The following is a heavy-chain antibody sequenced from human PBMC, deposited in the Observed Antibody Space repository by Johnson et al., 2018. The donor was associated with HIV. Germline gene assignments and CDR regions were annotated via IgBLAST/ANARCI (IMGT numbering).Heavy chain of an antibody. D-gene: IGHD1-26*01. CDR1: GFTFDDYA. CDR2: ISWNSGSI. Sequence: VQLVESGGGLIQPGGSLRLSCVGSGFTFDDYAMYWVRQGPGKGLEWVSGISWNSGSIGYADSVKGRFTISRDNAKNSLYLQMNSLRAEDTAVYYCARVGATAAFDIWGQGTMVTVSS. J-gene: IGHJ3*02. CDR3: ARVGATAAFDI. V-gene: IGHV3-9*01.